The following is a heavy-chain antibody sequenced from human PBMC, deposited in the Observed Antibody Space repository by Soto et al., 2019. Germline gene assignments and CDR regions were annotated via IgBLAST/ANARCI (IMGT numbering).Heavy chain of an antibody. CDR2: IIPILGIA. CDR3: ARAGAYCSGGSCYSSYNWFDP. J-gene: IGHJ5*02. D-gene: IGHD2-15*01. CDR1: GGTFSSYT. V-gene: IGHV1-69*02. Sequence: QVQLVQSGAEVKKPGSSVKVSCKASGGTFSSYTISWVRQAPGQGLEWMGRIIPILGIANYAQKFQGRVKITADKSTSTAYMELSSLRSEDTAVYYCARAGAYCSGGSCYSSYNWFDPWGQGTLVTVSS.